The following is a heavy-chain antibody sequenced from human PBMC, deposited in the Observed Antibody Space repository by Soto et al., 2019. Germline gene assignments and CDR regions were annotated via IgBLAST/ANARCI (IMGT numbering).Heavy chain of an antibody. J-gene: IGHJ4*02. CDR3: AKSQEIGTHFFDS. CDR1: GFTFSGFD. CDR2: IGTAGDT. V-gene: IGHV3-13*01. Sequence: GGSLRLSCEASGFTFSGFDMHWVRQPTGKGLEWVSSIGTAGDTYYAVSVKGRFTISRDNAKNSLSLQMNSLRAGDMAVYFCAKSQEIGTHFFDSCDKGTQGTVSS. D-gene: IGHD6-13*01.